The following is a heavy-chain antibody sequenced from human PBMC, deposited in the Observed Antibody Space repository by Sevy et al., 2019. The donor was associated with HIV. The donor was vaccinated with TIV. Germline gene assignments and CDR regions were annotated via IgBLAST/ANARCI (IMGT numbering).Heavy chain of an antibody. J-gene: IGHJ4*02. CDR2: IYFTGNT. CDR1: GGSISGYF. Sequence: SETLSLTCSVSGGSISGYFWTWVRQSPGKGLEWIGNIYFTGNTDYSPSLKSRVTLSLDTSKSQFSLTLKSVTVADTASYFSTRDSTARPRVLDYWGQGTLVTVSS. D-gene: IGHD6-6*01. CDR3: TRDSTARPRVLDY. V-gene: IGHV4-59*01.